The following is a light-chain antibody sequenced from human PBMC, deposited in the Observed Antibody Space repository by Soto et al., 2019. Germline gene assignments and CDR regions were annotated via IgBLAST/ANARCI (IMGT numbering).Light chain of an antibody. CDR1: QTISSH. V-gene: IGKV1-39*01. Sequence: DLQMTQSPSSLSASVGDRVIITCRASQTISSHLNWYQQKPGKAPNLLVYAASSLQSGVPSRFTGSGSGTDFTLTISSLQPEDFATYFCQQSYTTPITFGQGTRLEIK. CDR2: AAS. CDR3: QQSYTTPIT. J-gene: IGKJ5*01.